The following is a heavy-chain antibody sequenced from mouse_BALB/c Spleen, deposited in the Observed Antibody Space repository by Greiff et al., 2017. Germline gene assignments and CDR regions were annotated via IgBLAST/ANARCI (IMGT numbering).Heavy chain of an antibody. CDR2: INPDSSTI. J-gene: IGHJ4*01. CDR3: ARGAYYRYFYAMDY. V-gene: IGHV4-1*02. CDR1: GFDFSRYW. D-gene: IGHD2-14*01. Sequence: VQLKESGGGLVQPGGSLKLSCAASGFDFSRYWMSWVRQAPGKGLEWIGEINPDSSTINYTPSLKDKFIISRDNAKNTLYLQMSKVRSEDTALYYCARGAYYRYFYAMDYWGQGTSVTVSS.